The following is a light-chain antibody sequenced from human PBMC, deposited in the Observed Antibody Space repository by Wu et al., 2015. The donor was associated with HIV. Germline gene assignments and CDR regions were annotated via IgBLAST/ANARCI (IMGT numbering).Light chain of an antibody. J-gene: IGKJ4*01. CDR1: QSVSTN. CDR2: SAS. Sequence: IVMTQSPATLSVSPGESATLSCRASQSVSTNLAWYQHKPGQAPRLLIYSASTRATDIPARFSGSGSGTEFTLTISSLQSEDFAVYYCQQYAFWPLTFGGGTKVEIK. CDR3: QQYAFWPLT. V-gene: IGKV3-15*01.